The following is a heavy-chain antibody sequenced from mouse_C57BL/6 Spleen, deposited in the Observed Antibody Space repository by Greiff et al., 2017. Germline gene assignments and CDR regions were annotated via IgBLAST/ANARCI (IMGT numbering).Heavy chain of an antibody. V-gene: IGHV7-3*01. CDR2: IRNKANGYTT. CDR1: GFTFTDYY. J-gene: IGHJ2*01. CDR3: ARYYSYYFDD. Sequence: DVMLVESGGGLVQPGGSLSLSCAASGFTFTDYYMSWVRQPPGKALEWLGFIRNKANGYTTEYSASVKGRFTISRDNSQSILYLQMNALRAEDSATYYCARYYSYYFDDWVQGTTLTVSS.